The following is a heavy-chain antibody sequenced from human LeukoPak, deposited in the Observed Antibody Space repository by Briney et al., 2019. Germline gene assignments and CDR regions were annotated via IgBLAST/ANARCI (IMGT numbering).Heavy chain of an antibody. J-gene: IGHJ6*02. CDR3: ARPLNGIDV. V-gene: IGHV4-34*01. CDR1: GGSFSGYY. CDR2: IYHSGST. Sequence: WETLTLTCAVYGGSFSGYYWSWIRQPPGEGLEWIGEIYHSGSTNYNASLKSRVTISVDTSKNQFSLKLSSVTAADTAVYYCARPLNGIDVWGQGTTVTVSS.